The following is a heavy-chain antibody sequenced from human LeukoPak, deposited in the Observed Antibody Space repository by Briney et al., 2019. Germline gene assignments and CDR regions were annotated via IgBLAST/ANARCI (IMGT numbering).Heavy chain of an antibody. CDR1: GGSISSSSYY. D-gene: IGHD1-14*01. CDR2: IYYSGST. CDR3: ASDHRRCPSFDP. J-gene: IGHJ5*02. Sequence: SETLSLTCTVSGGSISSSSYYWGWIRRPPGKGLEWIGSIYYSGSTYYNPSLKSRVTISVDTSKNQFSLKLSSVTAADTAVYYCASDHRRCPSFDPWGQGTLVTVSS. V-gene: IGHV4-39*07.